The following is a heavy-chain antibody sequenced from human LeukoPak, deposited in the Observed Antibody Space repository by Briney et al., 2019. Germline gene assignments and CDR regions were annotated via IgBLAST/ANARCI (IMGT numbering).Heavy chain of an antibody. Sequence: PSETLSLTCTVSGGSISSSSYYWGWIRQPPGKGLEWIGSIYYSGSTYYNPSLKSRVTISVDTSNDQFSLKLSSLTAADTAVYYCARQYLYGSGVGYWGHGTLVTVSS. D-gene: IGHD3-10*01. J-gene: IGHJ4*01. CDR1: GGSISSSSYY. CDR2: IYYSGST. CDR3: ARQYLYGSGVGY. V-gene: IGHV4-39*01.